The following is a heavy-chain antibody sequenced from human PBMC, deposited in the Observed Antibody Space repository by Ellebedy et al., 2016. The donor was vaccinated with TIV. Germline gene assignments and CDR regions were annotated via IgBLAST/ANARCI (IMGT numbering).Heavy chain of an antibody. V-gene: IGHV3-7*01. CDR3: ARGWAPDY. CDR1: GFTFSSYW. Sequence: GESPKISXAASGFTFSSYWMSWVRQAPGKGLEWVANIKQDGTEKYYVDSVKGRFTISRDNAKNSLYLQINSLRAEDTAVYYCARGWAPDYWGQGTLVTVSS. D-gene: IGHD1-26*01. CDR2: IKQDGTEK. J-gene: IGHJ4*02.